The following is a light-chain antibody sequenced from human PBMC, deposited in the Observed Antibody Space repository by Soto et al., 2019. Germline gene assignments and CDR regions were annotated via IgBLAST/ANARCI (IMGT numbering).Light chain of an antibody. CDR1: QSISRY. CDR2: TAS. J-gene: IGKJ4*01. CDR3: QQSYSSPLT. Sequence: DIQMTQSPSSLSASVGDRVTITCRASQSISRYLNWYQQKPGKAPNLLIYTASSLQSGVPSRFSGSGSGTDFTLTISSLHPEDVASYYCQQSYSSPLTFGGGTKVEIK. V-gene: IGKV1-39*01.